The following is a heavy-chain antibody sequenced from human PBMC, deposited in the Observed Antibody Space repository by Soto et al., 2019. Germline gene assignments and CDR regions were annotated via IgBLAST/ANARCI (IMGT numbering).Heavy chain of an antibody. V-gene: IGHV4-31*03. J-gene: IGHJ3*02. CDR1: GGSISSGGYY. CDR3: ASGYLREDSGYDALDAFDI. D-gene: IGHD5-12*01. Sequence: QVQLQESGPGLVKPSQTLSLTCTVSGGSISSGGYYWSWIRQHPGTGLEWIGYIYYSGRTYYNPSLKSRVTRAVDAAKNQVSLKLSSVTAADTAVYYCASGYLREDSGYDALDAFDIWGHGTMVTV. CDR2: IYYSGRT.